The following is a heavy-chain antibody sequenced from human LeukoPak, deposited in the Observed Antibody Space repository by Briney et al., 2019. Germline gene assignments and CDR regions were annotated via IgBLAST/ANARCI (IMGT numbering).Heavy chain of an antibody. Sequence: PGGSLRLSCAASGFTFSSYAMHWVRQASGKGLEWVAVISYDGSNKYYADSVKGRFTISRDNSKNTLYLQMNSLRAEDTAVYYCARDRISGSGWYVCDYWGQGTLVTVFS. CDR2: ISYDGSNK. D-gene: IGHD6-19*01. CDR1: GFTFSSYA. CDR3: ARDRISGSGWYVCDY. V-gene: IGHV3-30-3*01. J-gene: IGHJ4*02.